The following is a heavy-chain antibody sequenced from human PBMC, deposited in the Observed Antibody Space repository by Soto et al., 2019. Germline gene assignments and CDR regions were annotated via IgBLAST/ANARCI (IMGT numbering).Heavy chain of an antibody. D-gene: IGHD3-9*01. CDR2: ISGSGGST. J-gene: IGHJ4*02. Sequence: GGSLRLSCAASGFTFSSYAMSWVRQAPGKGLEWVSAISGSGGSTYYADSVKGRLTISRDNSKNTLYLQMNSLRAEDTAVYYCAKDGWDILTGYFDYWGQGTLVTVSS. V-gene: IGHV3-23*01. CDR1: GFTFSSYA. CDR3: AKDGWDILTGYFDY.